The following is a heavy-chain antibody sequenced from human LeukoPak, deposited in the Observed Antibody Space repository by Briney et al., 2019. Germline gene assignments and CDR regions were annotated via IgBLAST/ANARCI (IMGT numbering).Heavy chain of an antibody. V-gene: IGHV3-48*04. Sequence: GGSLRLSCAASGFTFSSYSMNWVRQAPGKGLEWVSYISSGSSTIYYADSVKGRFTISRDDAKNSLYLQMNSLRAEDTAVYYCARGWYASSWYCDYWGQGTLVTVSS. J-gene: IGHJ4*02. CDR3: ARGWYASSWYCDY. CDR2: ISSGSSTI. CDR1: GFTFSSYS. D-gene: IGHD6-13*01.